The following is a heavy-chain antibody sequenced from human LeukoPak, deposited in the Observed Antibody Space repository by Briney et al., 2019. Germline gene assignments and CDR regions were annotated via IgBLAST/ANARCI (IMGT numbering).Heavy chain of an antibody. CDR1: GGSISSYY. CDR2: IYYSGST. V-gene: IGHV4-59*01. D-gene: IGHD3-22*01. J-gene: IGHJ4*02. CDR3: ARGRHYYDSSGYYSRSYYFDY. Sequence: SETLSLTCTVSGGSISSYYWSWIRQPPGKGLEWIGYIYYSGSTNYNPPLKSLVTISVDTSKNQFSLKLGSVTAADTAVYYCARGRHYYDSSGYYSRSYYFDYWGQGTLVTVSS.